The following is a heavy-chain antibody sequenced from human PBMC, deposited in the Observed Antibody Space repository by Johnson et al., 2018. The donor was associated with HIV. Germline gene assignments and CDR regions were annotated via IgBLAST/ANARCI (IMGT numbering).Heavy chain of an antibody. V-gene: IGHV3-20*04. CDR3: ARVPWSLDAFDI. CDR1: GFIFDDFG. CDR2: INWNGGST. D-gene: IGHD2-15*01. Sequence: VQLVESGGGVVRPGESLRLSCAASGFIFDDFGMNWVRHAPGKGLEWVSGINWNGGSTGYADSVKGRFTISRDNAKNSLYLQMNSLRAEDTAVYYCARVPWSLDAFDIWGQGTMVTVSS. J-gene: IGHJ3*02.